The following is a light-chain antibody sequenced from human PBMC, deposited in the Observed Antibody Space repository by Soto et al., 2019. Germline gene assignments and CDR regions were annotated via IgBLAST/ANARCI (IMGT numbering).Light chain of an antibody. J-gene: IGKJ1*01. CDR1: QSISSW. V-gene: IGKV1-5*03. CDR3: QQYNSYLTWT. CDR2: KAS. Sequence: DIQMTQSPSTVAASVGVGGTITCRASQSISSWLAWYQQKPGKAPKLLIYKASSLESGVPSRFSGSGSGTEFTLTISSLQRDDLATYYCQQYNSYLTWTFGQGTKVDIK.